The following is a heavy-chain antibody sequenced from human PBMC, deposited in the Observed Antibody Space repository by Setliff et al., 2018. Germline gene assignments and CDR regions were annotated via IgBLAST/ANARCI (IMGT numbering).Heavy chain of an antibody. V-gene: IGHV1-18*01. CDR1: GYTFTSYG. Sequence: ASVKVSCKASGYTFTSYGISWVRRAPGQGLEWMGWISAYNGNTNYAQKLQGRVTMTTDTSTSTAYMELRSLRSDDTAVYYCARDLGGLHLTMYHFDYWGQGTLVTVSS. J-gene: IGHJ4*02. D-gene: IGHD3-10*02. CDR3: ARDLGGLHLTMYHFDY. CDR2: ISAYNGNT.